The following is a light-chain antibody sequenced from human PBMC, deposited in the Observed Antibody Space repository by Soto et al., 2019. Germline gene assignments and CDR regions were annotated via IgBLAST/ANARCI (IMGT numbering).Light chain of an antibody. CDR1: QSVSSN. V-gene: IGKV3D-15*01. CDR3: QQYNNWPQT. J-gene: IGKJ1*01. Sequence: EIVMTQSPATLSASPGERATLSCRASQSVSSNLAWYQQKPGQAPRLLIYGASIRATGIPARFSGSGSGTEFTLTISSLQSEDFAVSYCQQYNNWPQTFGQGTKV. CDR2: GAS.